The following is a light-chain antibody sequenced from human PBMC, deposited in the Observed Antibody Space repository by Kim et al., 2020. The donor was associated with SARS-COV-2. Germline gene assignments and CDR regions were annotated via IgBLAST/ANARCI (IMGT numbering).Light chain of an antibody. CDR3: MQGTHWPRT. J-gene: IGKJ1*01. CDR1: QSLVHSDGNTY. Sequence: VVMTQSPLSLPVTLGQPASISCRSSQSLVHSDGNTYLNWFQQRPGQSPRRLFYKISNRDSGVPDRFSGSGSGTDFTLKISRVEAVDVGVYYCMQGTHWPRTFGQGTKVDIK. V-gene: IGKV2-30*02. CDR2: KIS.